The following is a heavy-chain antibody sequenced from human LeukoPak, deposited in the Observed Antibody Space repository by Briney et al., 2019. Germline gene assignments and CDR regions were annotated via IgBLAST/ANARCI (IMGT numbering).Heavy chain of an antibody. CDR1: GYTFTGYY. Sequence: ASVKVSCKASGYTFTGYYMHWVRRAPGQGLEWMGWINPNSGGTNYAQKFQGWVTMTRDTSISTAYMELSRLRSDDTAVYYCARDKRRSDYYGSGSYYPDAFDIWGQGTMVTVSS. CDR3: ARDKRRSDYYGSGSYYPDAFDI. J-gene: IGHJ3*02. CDR2: INPNSGGT. V-gene: IGHV1-2*04. D-gene: IGHD3-10*01.